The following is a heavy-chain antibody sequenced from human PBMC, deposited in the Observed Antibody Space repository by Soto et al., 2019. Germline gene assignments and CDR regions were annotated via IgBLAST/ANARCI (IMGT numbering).Heavy chain of an antibody. CDR2: IYYSGST. CDR3: ARFLRTSRSGGGACSNNYYFYYGMDV. J-gene: IGHJ6*02. V-gene: IGHV4-59*01. Sequence: SETLSLTCTVSGGSISSYYWSWIRQPPGKGLEWIGYIYYSGSTNYNPSLKSRVTISVDTSKNQFSRKLSSVTAADTAVYYCARFLRTSRSGGGACSNNYYFYYGMDVWGQGTTVTVSS. D-gene: IGHD2-2*01. CDR1: GGSISSYY.